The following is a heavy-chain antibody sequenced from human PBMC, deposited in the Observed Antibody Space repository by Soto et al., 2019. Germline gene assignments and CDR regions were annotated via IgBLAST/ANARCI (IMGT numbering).Heavy chain of an antibody. CDR2: ISGYNGNT. V-gene: IGHV1-18*04. Sequence: QVQLVQSGAEVKKPGASVKVSCKASGYTFTSYGISWVRQAPGQGLEWMGWISGYNGNTNYAQKLQGRVTMTTDKSTSTADMELRSLRSDETAVYYCARDDYDILTDYSYYYGMDVWGQGTTVTVSS. D-gene: IGHD3-9*01. J-gene: IGHJ6*02. CDR1: GYTFTSYG. CDR3: ARDDYDILTDYSYYYGMDV.